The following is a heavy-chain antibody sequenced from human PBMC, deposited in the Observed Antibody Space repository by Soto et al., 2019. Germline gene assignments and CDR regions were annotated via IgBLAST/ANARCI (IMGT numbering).Heavy chain of an antibody. V-gene: IGHV1-3*01. Sequence: ASVKVSCKASGYTFTSYAMHWVRQAPGQRLEWMGWINAGNGNTKYSQKFQGRVTITRDTSASTAYMELSSLRSEDTAVYYCASKPGIAAAGSGIEGDYCGQGTLVTVSS. CDR2: INAGNGNT. CDR1: GYTFTSYA. J-gene: IGHJ4*02. D-gene: IGHD6-13*01. CDR3: ASKPGIAAAGSGIEGDY.